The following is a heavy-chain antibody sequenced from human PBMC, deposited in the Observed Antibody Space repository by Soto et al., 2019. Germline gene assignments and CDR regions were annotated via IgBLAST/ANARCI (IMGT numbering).Heavy chain of an antibody. V-gene: IGHV3-23*01. D-gene: IGHD6-19*01. J-gene: IGHJ4*02. CDR1: GFTSSSYA. CDR3: AKDSRKAVAGSYY. CDR2: ISGSGGST. Sequence: GGSLRLSCAASGFTSSSYAMSWVRQAPGKGLEWVSAISGSGGSTYYADSVKGRFTISRDNSKNTLYLQMNSLRAEDTAVYYCAKDSRKAVAGSYYWGQGTLVTVSS.